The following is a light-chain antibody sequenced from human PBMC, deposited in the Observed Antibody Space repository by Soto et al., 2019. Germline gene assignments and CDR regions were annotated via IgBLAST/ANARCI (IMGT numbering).Light chain of an antibody. CDR3: QQYYSTPSYT. J-gene: IGKJ2*01. CDR1: QSVLYSSNNKNY. CDR2: WAP. V-gene: IGKV4-1*01. Sequence: DIVMTQSPDSLAVSLGERATINCKSSQSVLYSSNNKNYLSWYQQKPGQPPKLLISWAPTRESGVPDRFSGSGSGTDFTLTISSLQAEDVAVYYCQQYYSTPSYTFGQGTKLEIK.